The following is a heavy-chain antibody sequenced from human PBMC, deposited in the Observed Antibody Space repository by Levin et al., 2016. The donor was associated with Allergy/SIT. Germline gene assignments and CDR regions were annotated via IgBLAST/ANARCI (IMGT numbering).Heavy chain of an antibody. Sequence: SETLSLTCTVSGDSIFSGDYYWSWIRQHPGRGLEWIGYIYYTGSTYSNPSLQSRVSISVDTSKNQFSLKLNSVTAADTAVYFCASGNVGSSSEFFDSWGQGALVTVSS. D-gene: IGHD6-6*01. CDR3: ASGNVGSSSEFFDS. V-gene: IGHV4-31*03. CDR1: GDSIFSGDYY. J-gene: IGHJ4*02. CDR2: IYYTGST.